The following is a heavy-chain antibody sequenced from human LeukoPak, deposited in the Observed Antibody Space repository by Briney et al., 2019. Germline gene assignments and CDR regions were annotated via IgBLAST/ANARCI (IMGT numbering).Heavy chain of an antibody. D-gene: IGHD3-10*01. J-gene: IGHJ6*03. Sequence: GGSLRLSCAPSGFIFSSYAMHWVRQAPGKGLEYVSGISSNGGNTNYANFVKGRFTIYRDNSKNTLYLQMGSLRAEDMAVYYCARRVGYYGSGNYFYYMDVWGKGATVTVSS. CDR1: GFIFSSYA. V-gene: IGHV3-64*01. CDR3: ARRVGYYGSGNYFYYMDV. CDR2: ISSNGGNT.